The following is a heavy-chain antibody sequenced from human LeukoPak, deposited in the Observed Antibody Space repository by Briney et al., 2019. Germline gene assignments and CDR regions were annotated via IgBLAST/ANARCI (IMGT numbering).Heavy chain of an antibody. CDR2: ISYDGSNK. J-gene: IGHJ4*02. V-gene: IGHV3-30*18. D-gene: IGHD2-2*02. CDR1: GFTFSSYG. CDR3: AKGEDIVVVPAAIESGDFDY. Sequence: GGSLRLSCAASGFTFSSYGMHWVRQAPGKGLEWVAVISYDGSNKYYADSVKGRFTISRDNSKNTLYLQMNSLRAEDTAVYYCAKGEDIVVVPAAIESGDFDYWGQGTLVTVSS.